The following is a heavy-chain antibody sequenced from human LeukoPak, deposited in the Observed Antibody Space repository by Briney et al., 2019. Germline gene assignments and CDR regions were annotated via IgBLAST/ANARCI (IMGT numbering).Heavy chain of an antibody. V-gene: IGHV3-23*01. CDR3: AKASYWIAAAGADY. CDR2: ISGSGGST. J-gene: IGHJ4*02. CDR1: GFTFSSYA. D-gene: IGHD6-13*01. Sequence: GGSLRLSCAASGFTFSSYAMSWVRQAPGKGLEWVSAISGSGGSTYYADSVKGRFTISRDNPKNTLYLQMNSLRAEDTAVYYCAKASYWIAAAGADYWGQGTLVTVSS.